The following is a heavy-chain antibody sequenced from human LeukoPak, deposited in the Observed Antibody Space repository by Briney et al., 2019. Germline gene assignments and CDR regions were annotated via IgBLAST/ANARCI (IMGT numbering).Heavy chain of an antibody. CDR1: GGSISSSSYY. CDR3: ARHTTTVVTGFDY. CDR2: IYYSGST. V-gene: IGHV4-39*01. J-gene: IGHJ4*02. D-gene: IGHD4-23*01. Sequence: SETLSLTCTVSGGSISSSSYYWGWIRQPPGKGLEWIGSIYYSGSTYYNPSLKSRVTISVDTSKNQFSLKLTSVTAADTAVYYCARHTTTVVTGFDYWGQGTLVTVSS.